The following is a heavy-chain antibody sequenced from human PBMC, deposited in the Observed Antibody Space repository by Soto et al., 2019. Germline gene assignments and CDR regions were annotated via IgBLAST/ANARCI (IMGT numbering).Heavy chain of an antibody. CDR3: AKGQNTATTGGDY. J-gene: IGHJ4*02. V-gene: IGHV3-23*01. D-gene: IGHD4-17*01. Sequence: EVQLLESGGGLVQPGGSLRLSCAASGFTFSSYAMTWVRQVPGKGLEWVSAMSGSGGSTYYADSVKGRFTISRDNSKNTLYLQMNSLRAEATAVYYCAKGQNTATTGGDYWGQGTLVTVSS. CDR1: GFTFSSYA. CDR2: MSGSGGST.